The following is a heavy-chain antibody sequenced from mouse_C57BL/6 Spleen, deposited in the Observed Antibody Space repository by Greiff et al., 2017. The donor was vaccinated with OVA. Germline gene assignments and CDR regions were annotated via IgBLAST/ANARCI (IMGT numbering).Heavy chain of an antibody. Sequence: VQGVESGPELVKPGASVKISCKASGYAFSSSWMNWVKQRPGKGLEWIGRIYPGDGDTNYNGKFKGKATLTADKSSSTAYMQLSSLTSEDSAVYFCAREDYYGKSYWGQGTTLTVSS. CDR1: GYAFSSSW. J-gene: IGHJ2*01. D-gene: IGHD2-1*01. CDR3: AREDYYGKSY. V-gene: IGHV1-82*01. CDR2: IYPGDGDT.